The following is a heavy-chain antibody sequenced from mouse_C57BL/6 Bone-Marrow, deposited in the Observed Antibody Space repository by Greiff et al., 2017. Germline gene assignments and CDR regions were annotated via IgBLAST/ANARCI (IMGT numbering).Heavy chain of an antibody. D-gene: IGHD1-1*01. CDR3: ARGPGSSLFAY. J-gene: IGHJ3*01. V-gene: IGHV5-4*03. CDR2: ISDGGSYT. CDR1: GFTFSSYA. Sequence: EVKLVASGGGLVKPGGSLKLSCAASGFTFSSYAMSWVRQTPEKRLEWVATISDGGSYTYYPDNVKGRFTISRDNAKNNLYLQMSHLKSEDTAMYYCARGPGSSLFAYWGQGTLVTVSA.